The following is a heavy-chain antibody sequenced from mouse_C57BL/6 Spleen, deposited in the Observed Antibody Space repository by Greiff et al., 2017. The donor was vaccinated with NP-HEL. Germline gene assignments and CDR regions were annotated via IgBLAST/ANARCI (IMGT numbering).Heavy chain of an antibody. CDR1: GFTFSDYY. D-gene: IGHD4-1*01. V-gene: IGHV5-12*01. J-gene: IGHJ1*03. CDR3: ARFNWDWYFDV. CDR2: ISNGGGST. Sequence: EVQVVESGGGLVQPGGSLKLSCAASGFTFSDYYMYWVRQTPEKRLEWVAYISNGGGSTYYPDTVKGRFTISRDNAKNTLYLQMSRLKSEDTAMYYCARFNWDWYFDVWGTGTTVTVSS.